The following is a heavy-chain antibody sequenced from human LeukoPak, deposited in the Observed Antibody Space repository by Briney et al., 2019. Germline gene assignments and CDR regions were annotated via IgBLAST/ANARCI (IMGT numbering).Heavy chain of an antibody. Sequence: GRSLRLSCAASGFTSDDYAIHWVRQAPGKGLEWVSGISWNSGSIGYADSVKGRFTISRDNAKKSLYLQMHSLRAEDMALYYCAKGLSSSWYGYFDYWGQGTLVTVSS. CDR1: GFTSDDYA. J-gene: IGHJ4*02. CDR2: ISWNSGSI. CDR3: AKGLSSSWYGYFDY. V-gene: IGHV3-9*02. D-gene: IGHD6-13*01.